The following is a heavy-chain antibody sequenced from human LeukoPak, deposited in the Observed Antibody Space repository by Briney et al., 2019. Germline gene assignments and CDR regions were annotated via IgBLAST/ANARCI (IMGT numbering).Heavy chain of an antibody. CDR3: ARGHVFLWFREFPY. CDR2: IKQDGSEK. V-gene: IGHV3-7*03. Sequence: PGGSLRLSCAASGFTFSSYWMSWVRQAPGKGLEWVANIKQDGSEKYYVDSVKGPFTLSTDNAQNSLYLQMNSLRAADTPVYYCARGHVFLWFREFPYWGQGTLLTVSS. CDR1: GFTFSSYW. D-gene: IGHD3-10*01. J-gene: IGHJ4*02.